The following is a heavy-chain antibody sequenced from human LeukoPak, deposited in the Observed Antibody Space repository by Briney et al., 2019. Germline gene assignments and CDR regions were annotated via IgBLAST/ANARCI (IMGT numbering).Heavy chain of an antibody. CDR1: GFTFSSYA. Sequence: PGASLRLSCAASGFTFSSYAMSWVRQAPGKGLEWDSAISGSGGSTYYADSVKGRFTISRDNSKNTLYLQMNSLRVEDTAVYYCASDGSGWSVYGMDVWGQGPTVTVSS. CDR3: ASDGSGWSVYGMDV. CDR2: ISGSGGST. D-gene: IGHD6-19*01. V-gene: IGHV3-23*01. J-gene: IGHJ6*02.